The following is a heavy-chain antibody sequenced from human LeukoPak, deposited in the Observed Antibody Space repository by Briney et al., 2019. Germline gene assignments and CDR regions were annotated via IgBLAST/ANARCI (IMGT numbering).Heavy chain of an antibody. V-gene: IGHV1-2*02. CDR1: GYTFTGYY. Sequence: ASVKVSCKASGYTFTGYYTHWVRQAPGQGLEWMGWINPNSGGTNYAQKFQGRVTMTRDTSISTAYMELSRLRSDDTAVYYCAREGTTVVTSSDQNWFDPWGQGTLVTVSS. CDR2: INPNSGGT. J-gene: IGHJ5*02. D-gene: IGHD4-23*01. CDR3: AREGTTVVTSSDQNWFDP.